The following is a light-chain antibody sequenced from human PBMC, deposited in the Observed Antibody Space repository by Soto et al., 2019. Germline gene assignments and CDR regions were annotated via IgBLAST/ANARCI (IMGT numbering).Light chain of an antibody. V-gene: IGKV3-11*01. Sequence: EIVLTQSPATLSLSPGERATLSCRASQSVSSYLAWYQQKLGQAPRLLIYDASNRATGIPARFSSSGSGTDFTLTISSLEPEDFAVYYCQQRSNWPTTFGQGTKVEIK. CDR1: QSVSSY. J-gene: IGKJ1*01. CDR3: QQRSNWPTT. CDR2: DAS.